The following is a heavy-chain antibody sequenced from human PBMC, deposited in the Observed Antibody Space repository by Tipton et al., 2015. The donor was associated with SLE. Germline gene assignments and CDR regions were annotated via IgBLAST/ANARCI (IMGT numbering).Heavy chain of an antibody. V-gene: IGHV1-2*02. CDR3: VLVITNYYYYYMDV. Sequence: QLVQSGAEVKKPGASVRVSCKASGYIFTDYYMHWVRQAPGQGLEWMGWINPNSGGTNYAQKLQGRVTMTTDTSTSTAYMELRSLRSDDTAVYYCVLVITNYYYYYMDVWGKGTTVAVSS. CDR1: GYIFTDYY. D-gene: IGHD3-9*01. CDR2: INPNSGGT. J-gene: IGHJ6*03.